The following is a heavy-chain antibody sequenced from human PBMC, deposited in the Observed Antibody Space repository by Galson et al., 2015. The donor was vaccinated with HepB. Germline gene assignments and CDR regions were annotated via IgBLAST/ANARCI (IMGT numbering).Heavy chain of an antibody. CDR3: AKGHNYYDSSGIHS. V-gene: IGHV3-9*01. CDR1: GFKFDDFA. Sequence: LRLSCAASGFKFDDFAMHWVRQVPGKGLEWVSGITWRSGIKGYADSVKGRFTISRDNGDNSLYLQMNSLRPDDTAFYYCAKGHNYYDSSGIHSWGRGTLVTVFS. J-gene: IGHJ4*02. CDR2: ITWRSGIK. D-gene: IGHD3-22*01.